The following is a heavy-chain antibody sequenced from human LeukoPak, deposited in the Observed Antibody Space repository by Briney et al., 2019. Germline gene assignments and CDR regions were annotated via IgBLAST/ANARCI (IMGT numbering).Heavy chain of an antibody. J-gene: IGHJ5*02. D-gene: IGHD2-21*01. CDR1: GKSMSDESYY. CDR2: IYRGRT. CDR3: AGEGEYGDSYS. Sequence: SETLSLTCAVVGKSMSDESYYWYWMRQAPGKGPEWIGNIYRGRTRFNPSLTSRVAFSVDMSKSQVSLSLTSVTAADTAIYYCAGEGEYGDSYSWGQGALVIVSA. V-gene: IGHV4-30-2*01.